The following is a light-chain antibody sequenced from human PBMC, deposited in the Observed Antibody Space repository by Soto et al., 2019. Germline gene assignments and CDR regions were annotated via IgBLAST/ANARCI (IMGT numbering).Light chain of an antibody. CDR2: GAS. CDR3: QQYIDSPWT. J-gene: IGKJ1*01. CDR1: QNVRANS. Sequence: EIVLTQSPATLSLFPGARATLSCRASQNVRANSLAWYQQKSGQAPRLLIYGASSRASGIPERFSGSGSERDSTLSIQRLEPEDFAVYFCQQYIDSPWTFGQGTKLEI. V-gene: IGKV3-20*01.